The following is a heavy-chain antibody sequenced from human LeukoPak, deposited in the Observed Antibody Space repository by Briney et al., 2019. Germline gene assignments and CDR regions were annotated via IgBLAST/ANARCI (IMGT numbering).Heavy chain of an antibody. J-gene: IGHJ3*02. CDR3: AKADATIGGAFDI. CDR1: GFIFKNYA. Sequence: PGGSLRLSCAASGFIFKNYAMSWVRQAPGKGLEWVPIISGTSDTTRYGDSVRGRFTTSRDNPRNTLYLQMNSLRVDDTAVYYCAKADATIGGAFDIWGQGTMVTVSS. CDR2: ISGTSDTT. V-gene: IGHV3-23*01. D-gene: IGHD3-3*01.